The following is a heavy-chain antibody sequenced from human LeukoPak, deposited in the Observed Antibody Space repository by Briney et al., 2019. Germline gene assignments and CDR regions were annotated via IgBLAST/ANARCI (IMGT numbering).Heavy chain of an antibody. J-gene: IGHJ4*02. CDR1: GGSISSSSYY. V-gene: IGHV4-39*07. D-gene: IGHD6-13*01. Sequence: SETLSLTCTVSGGSISSSSYYWGWIRQPPGKGLEWIGSIYYSGSTYYNPSLKSRVTISVDTSKNQFSLKLSSVTAADTAVYYCAREEMYAGYCDYWGQGTLVTVSS. CDR2: IYYSGST. CDR3: AREEMYAGYCDY.